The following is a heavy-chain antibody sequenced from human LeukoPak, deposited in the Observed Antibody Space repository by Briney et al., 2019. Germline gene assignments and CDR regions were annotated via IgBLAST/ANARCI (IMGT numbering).Heavy chain of an antibody. CDR3: ARGAGRGYSYGTKYYYYGMDV. J-gene: IGHJ6*02. V-gene: IGHV4-34*01. D-gene: IGHD5-18*01. Sequence: SETLSLTCAVYGGSFSGYYWSWIRQPPGKGLEWIGEINHSGSTNYNPSLKSRVTISVDTSKNQFSLKLSSVTAADTAVYYCARGAGRGYSYGTKYYYYGMDVWGHGTTVTVSS. CDR2: INHSGST. CDR1: GGSFSGYY.